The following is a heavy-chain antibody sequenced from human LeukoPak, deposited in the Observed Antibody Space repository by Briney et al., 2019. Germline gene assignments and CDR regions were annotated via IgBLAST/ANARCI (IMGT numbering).Heavy chain of an antibody. Sequence: RTGGSLRLSCAASGFVFSSYAMNWVRQAPGKGLEWISYISSDSGTIYYADSMKGRFTISRDNARNSLYLQMNSLRAEDTAVYYCARDKKGIDYWGQGTLVTVSS. V-gene: IGHV3-48*01. J-gene: IGHJ4*02. D-gene: IGHD3-10*01. CDR2: ISSDSGTI. CDR1: GFVFSSYA. CDR3: ARDKKGIDY.